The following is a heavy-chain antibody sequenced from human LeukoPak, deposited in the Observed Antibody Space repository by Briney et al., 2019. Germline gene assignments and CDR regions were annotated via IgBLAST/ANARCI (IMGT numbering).Heavy chain of an antibody. CDR3: ATVSAGIAATYYYYGMDV. J-gene: IGHJ6*02. CDR2: IIPLFGTA. Sequence: ASVKVSCKASGDTFSRYGMSWVRQTPGQGLEWMGGIIPLFGTANYAQKFQGRVTVTADESTSTAYMELSSLRSEDTAVYYCATVSAGIAATYYYYGMDVWGQGTTVTVSS. D-gene: IGHD6-13*01. V-gene: IGHV1-69*13. CDR1: GDTFSRYG.